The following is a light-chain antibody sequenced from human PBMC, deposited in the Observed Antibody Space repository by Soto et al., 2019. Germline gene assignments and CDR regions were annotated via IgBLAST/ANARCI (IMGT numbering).Light chain of an antibody. CDR2: GAS. J-gene: IGKJ2*01. CDR3: QQKVT. CDR1: QSVSSTY. V-gene: IGKV3-20*01. Sequence: EIVLTQSPGTRSLPLGETATLSCRASQSVSSTYLAWYQQKPGQAPRLLIYGASSRASGIPDRFSGSGSGTDFTLTISRLEPEDFAMYYCQQKVTFGQGTKLEIK.